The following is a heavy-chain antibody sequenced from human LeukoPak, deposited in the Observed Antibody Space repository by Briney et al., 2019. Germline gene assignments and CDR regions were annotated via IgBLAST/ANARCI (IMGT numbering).Heavy chain of an antibody. V-gene: IGHV4-30-4*01. Sequence: SETLSLTCTVSGGSISGDYYWSWIRQPPGKGLEWIGYIYYSGSTNYNPSLKSRVTISVDTSKNQFSLKLSSVTAADTAVYYCARGTPGKSGSLPDYWGQGTLVTVSS. D-gene: IGHD1-26*01. CDR1: GGSISGDYY. CDR2: IYYSGST. CDR3: ARGTPGKSGSLPDY. J-gene: IGHJ4*02.